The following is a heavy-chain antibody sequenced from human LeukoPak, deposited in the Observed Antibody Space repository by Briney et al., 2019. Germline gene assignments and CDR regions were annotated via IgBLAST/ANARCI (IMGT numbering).Heavy chain of an antibody. CDR2: ICSSGSTI. J-gene: IGHJ6*03. CDR3: ARECIAAGRRPHYYYYYYMDV. CDR1: GFTFSSYE. V-gene: IGHV3-48*03. Sequence: RGSLRLSCAASGFTFSSYEMNWGRQGPGEGREWVSYICSSGSTIYYAGSVKSRFTISRDNAKNSLYLQMNSLRAEDTAVYYCARECIAAGRRPHYYYYYYMDVWGKGTTVTISS. D-gene: IGHD6-13*01.